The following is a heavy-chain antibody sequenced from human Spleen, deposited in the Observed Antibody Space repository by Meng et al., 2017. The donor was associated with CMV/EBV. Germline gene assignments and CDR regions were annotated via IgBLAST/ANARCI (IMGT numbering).Heavy chain of an antibody. Sequence: GESLKISCAASGFTFSSYSMNWVRQAPGKGLEWVSSISSSSSYIYYADSVKGRFTISRDNAKNSLYLQMSSLETGDTAVYYCTTLGKRDWGQGTLVTVSS. CDR2: ISSSSSYI. V-gene: IGHV3-21*03. CDR3: TTLGKRD. D-gene: IGHD1-1*01. CDR1: GFTFSSYS. J-gene: IGHJ4*02.